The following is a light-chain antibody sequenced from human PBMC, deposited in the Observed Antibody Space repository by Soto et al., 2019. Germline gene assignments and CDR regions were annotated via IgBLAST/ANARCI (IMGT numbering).Light chain of an antibody. V-gene: IGKV3-11*01. CDR2: AAS. J-gene: IGKJ5*01. CDR3: QQRSVWPIT. CDR1: QSVSNNY. Sequence: EIVLTQSPGTLSLSPGERATLSCRASQSVSNNYLAWYQQKPGQAPRLLIYAASTRATGIPARFSGSGSGTDFTLTISSLEPEDFAVYYCQQRSVWPITFGQGTRLEIK.